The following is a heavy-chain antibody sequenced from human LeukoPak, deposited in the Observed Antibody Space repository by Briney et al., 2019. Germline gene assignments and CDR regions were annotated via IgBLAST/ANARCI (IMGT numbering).Heavy chain of an antibody. CDR2: MNPNSGNT. J-gene: IGHJ4*02. CDR3: ARGPFYDSSGYYFDY. D-gene: IGHD3-22*01. V-gene: IGHV1-8*03. Sequence: ASVKVSCKASGYTFTSYDINWVRQATGQGLEWMGWMNPNSGNTGYAQKFQGRVTITRNTSISTAYMELSSLRSEETAVYYCARGPFYDSSGYYFDYWGQGTLVTVSS. CDR1: GYTFTSYD.